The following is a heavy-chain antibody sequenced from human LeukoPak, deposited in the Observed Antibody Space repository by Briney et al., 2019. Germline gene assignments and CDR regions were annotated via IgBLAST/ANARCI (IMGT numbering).Heavy chain of an antibody. CDR3: ARQTGYSYGPNYYYYMDV. CDR1: GGSISSSSYY. J-gene: IGHJ6*03. Sequence: PSETLSLTCTASGGSISSSSYYWGWIRQPPGKGLEWIGSIYYSGSTYYNPSLKSRVTISVDTSKNQFSLKLSSVTAADTAVYYCARQTGYSYGPNYYYYMDVWGKGTTVTVSS. D-gene: IGHD5-18*01. V-gene: IGHV4-39*01. CDR2: IYYSGST.